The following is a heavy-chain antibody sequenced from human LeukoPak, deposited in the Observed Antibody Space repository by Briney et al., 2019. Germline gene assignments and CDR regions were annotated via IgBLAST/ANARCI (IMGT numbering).Heavy chain of an antibody. CDR1: AGSISSTSHH. J-gene: IGHJ4*02. CDR3: VRHDGRGGATMGALDS. CDR2: IYYGRTT. Sequence: PSETLSLTCTVSAGSISSTSHHWGWIRQSPGKGLEWIGSIYYGRTTYYNPSLNSRVTISVVTSNNQFSLQLNPVTAADTAVYYCVRHDGRGGATMGALDSWGQGSLVTVPS. V-gene: IGHV4-39*01. D-gene: IGHD5-12*01.